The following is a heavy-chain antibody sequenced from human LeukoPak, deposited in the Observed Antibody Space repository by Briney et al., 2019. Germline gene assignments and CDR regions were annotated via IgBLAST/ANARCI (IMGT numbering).Heavy chain of an antibody. CDR2: IIPILDTT. Sequence: GASVKVSCKASGDTFSSNAISWVRQAPGQGLEWMGGIIPILDTTNYAQTFQGRVTITADESTSTAYMELSSLRPEDTAVYYCARSYRSYYYYYMDVWGKGTTVTISS. V-gene: IGHV1-69*01. CDR1: GDTFSSNA. J-gene: IGHJ6*03. D-gene: IGHD2-21*01. CDR3: ARSYRSYYYYYMDV.